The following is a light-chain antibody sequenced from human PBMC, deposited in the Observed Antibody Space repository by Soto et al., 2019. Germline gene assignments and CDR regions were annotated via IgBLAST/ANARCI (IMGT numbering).Light chain of an antibody. CDR2: DAS. CDR1: QSISSW. CDR3: QQRSNWPPIIS. J-gene: IGKJ5*01. V-gene: IGKV1-5*01. Sequence: DIQMTQSPSTLSASVGDRVTITCRASQSISSWLAWYQQKPGEAPKLLIYDASNRATGIPARFSGSGSGTDFTLTITSLEPEDFAVYYCQQRSNWPPIISFGQGKRLEIK.